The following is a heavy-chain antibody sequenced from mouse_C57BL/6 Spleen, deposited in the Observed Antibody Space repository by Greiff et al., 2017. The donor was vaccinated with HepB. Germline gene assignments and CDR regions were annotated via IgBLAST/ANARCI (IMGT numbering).Heavy chain of an antibody. V-gene: IGHV2-9-1*01. J-gene: IGHJ1*03. CDR2: IWTGGGT. D-gene: IGHD1-1*01. Sequence: QVQLKESGPGLVAPSQCLSITCTVSGFSLTSYAISWVRQPPGKGLEWLGVIWTGGGTNYNSALKSKLSISKDNSKSQVFVKMNSLQTDDTARYYCASYYGSRDWYFDVWGTGTTVTVSS. CDR3: ASYYGSRDWYFDV. CDR1: GFSLTSYA.